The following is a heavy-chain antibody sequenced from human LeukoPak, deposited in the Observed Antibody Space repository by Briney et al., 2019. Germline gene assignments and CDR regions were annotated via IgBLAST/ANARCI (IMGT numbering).Heavy chain of an antibody. D-gene: IGHD6-19*01. J-gene: IGHJ4*02. Sequence: SETLSITCTVSGGSVSSGSYYWSWIRQPPGKGLEWIGYIYYSGSTNYNPSLKSRVTISVDTSKNQFSLKLSSVTAADTAVYYCARYSSGWYYFDYWGQGTLVTVSS. CDR2: IYYSGST. CDR1: GGSVSSGSYY. CDR3: ARYSSGWYYFDY. V-gene: IGHV4-61*01.